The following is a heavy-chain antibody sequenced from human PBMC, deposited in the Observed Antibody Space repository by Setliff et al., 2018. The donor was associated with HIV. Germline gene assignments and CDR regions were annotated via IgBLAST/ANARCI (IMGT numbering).Heavy chain of an antibody. D-gene: IGHD6-13*01. J-gene: IGHJ5*02. CDR3: ARDSSIWYLNGGDCFDP. CDR2: IYSSGRT. CDR1: GGSISNYY. V-gene: IGHV4-4*07. Sequence: TSETLSLTCTVSGGSISNYYWSWIRQPAEKGLEWIGRIYSSGRTNYNPPLKSRVTMSLDTSKNQFSLKLSSVTAADPAFYYCARDSSIWYLNGGDCFDPWGQGTLVTVS.